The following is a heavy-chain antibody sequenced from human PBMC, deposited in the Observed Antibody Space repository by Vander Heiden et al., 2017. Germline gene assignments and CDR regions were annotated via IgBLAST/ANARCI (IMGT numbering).Heavy chain of an antibody. CDR3: ARAYCSGGSCYSHPLRY. D-gene: IGHD2-15*01. J-gene: IGHJ4*01. V-gene: IGHV3-48*02. CDR1: GFTFITYS. Sequence: EVQLVESGGGLLQPGGSLGLSCAASGFTFITYSMNWVRQAPGKGLEWVSYISSSSSTIYYADSVKGRFTISRDNAKNSLYLQMNSLRDEDTAVYYCARAYCSGGSCYSHPLRYWCHGTLVTVSS. CDR2: ISSSSSTI.